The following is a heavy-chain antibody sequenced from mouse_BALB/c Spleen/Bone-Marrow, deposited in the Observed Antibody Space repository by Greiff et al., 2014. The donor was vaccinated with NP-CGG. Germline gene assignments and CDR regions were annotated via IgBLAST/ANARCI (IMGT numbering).Heavy chain of an antibody. D-gene: IGHD2-1*01. J-gene: IGHJ4*01. V-gene: IGHV1S56*01. CDR1: GYTFTSYY. Sequence: QVQLQQSGPELVKPGASVRISCKASGYTFTSYYIHWVKQRPGQGLEWIGWIYPGNVNTKYNEKFKGKATLTADKSSSTAYMQLSSLTSEDSAVYFCVRWGNYGDYAMDYWGQGTSVTVSS. CDR3: VRWGNYGDYAMDY. CDR2: IYPGNVNT.